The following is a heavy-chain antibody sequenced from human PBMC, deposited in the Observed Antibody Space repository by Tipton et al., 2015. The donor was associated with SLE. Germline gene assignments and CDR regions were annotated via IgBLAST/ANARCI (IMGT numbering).Heavy chain of an antibody. CDR3: ARAGAVASIYYYGMDV. J-gene: IGHJ6*02. V-gene: IGHV1-46*02. D-gene: IGHD6-19*01. CDR2: INPSGGST. CDR1: GYTFDTFG. Sequence: QLVQSGAEQKKPGASVKVSCKASGYTFDTFGVSWVRQAPGQGLEWMGIINPSGGSTSYAQKFQGRVTMTRDTSTSTVYMEVSSLRSGDTAGYYCARAGAVASIYYYGMDVWGQGTTVTVSS.